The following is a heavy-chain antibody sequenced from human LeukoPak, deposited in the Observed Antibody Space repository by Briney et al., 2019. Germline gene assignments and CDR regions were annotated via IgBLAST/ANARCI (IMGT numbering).Heavy chain of an antibody. CDR1: GFTFSCYA. D-gene: IGHD3-22*01. V-gene: IGHV3-23*01. CDR2: ISASGGTT. CDR3: AKGEGDSSGYYYSVFDY. J-gene: IGHJ4*02. Sequence: GGSLRLSCAASGFTFSCYAMSWVRQAPGKGLEWVSGISASGGTTYYADSVKGRFTISRDRSKNTLYLQMNSLRAEDTAVYYCAKGEGDSSGYYYSVFDYWGQGSLVTVSS.